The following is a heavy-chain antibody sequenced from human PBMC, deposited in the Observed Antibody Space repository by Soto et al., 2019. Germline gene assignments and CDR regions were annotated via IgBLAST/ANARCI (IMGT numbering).Heavy chain of an antibody. Sequence: LRLPCGAGGESGSRNDMSWVRQAPGKGLECVSIIYSADNTFYVDSVKGRFIISRDNSKNTVYLQMNSLRADDTAVYYCARGSLYWGQGTLVTVSS. CDR1: GESGSRND. V-gene: IGHV3-66*01. CDR2: IYSADNT. J-gene: IGHJ4*01. CDR3: ARGSLY.